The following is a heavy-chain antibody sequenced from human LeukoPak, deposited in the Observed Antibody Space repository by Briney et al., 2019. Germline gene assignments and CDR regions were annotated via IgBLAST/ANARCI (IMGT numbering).Heavy chain of an antibody. J-gene: IGHJ4*02. CDR1: GFTFRSYE. V-gene: IGHV3-48*03. Sequence: GGSLRLSCAASGFTFRSYEMNWVRQAPGKGLEWVSYISSSGSTIYYADSVKGRFTISRDNAKNSLYLQMNSLRAEDTAVYYCARVGRTVTTLSLDYWGQGALVTVSS. CDR3: ARVGRTVTTLSLDY. D-gene: IGHD4-17*01. CDR2: ISSSGSTI.